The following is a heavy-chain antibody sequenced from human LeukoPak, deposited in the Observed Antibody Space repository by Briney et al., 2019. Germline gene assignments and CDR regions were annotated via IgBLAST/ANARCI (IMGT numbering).Heavy chain of an antibody. CDR3: ARPPGIAAAWFDP. CDR1: GGSISSSSYN. D-gene: IGHD6-13*01. Sequence: KPSETLSLTCTVSGGSISSSSYNWGWIRQAPGKGLEWIGSIDNSGSTYYNPSLKSRVTISVDTSKDQLSPKVNSVTAADTAVYYCARPPGIAAAWFDPWGQGILVTVSS. J-gene: IGHJ5*02. CDR2: IDNSGST. V-gene: IGHV4-39*01.